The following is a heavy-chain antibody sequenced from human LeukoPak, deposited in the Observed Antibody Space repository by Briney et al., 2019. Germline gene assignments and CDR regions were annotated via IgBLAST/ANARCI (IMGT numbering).Heavy chain of an antibody. D-gene: IGHD2-15*01. J-gene: IGHJ6*02. CDR1: GFTFDDDV. CDR2: ISSNSGSI. CDR3: AKGPEWCSGGSCPSYGMDV. V-gene: IGHV3-9*01. Sequence: GGSLRLSCEGSGFTFDDDVMHWVRQAQGKGMEWVSGISSNSGSIDYADSMKGRFTVSRDNAKNSLYLQMKSLRVEATALYYCAKGPEWCSGGSCPSYGMDVWGQGTTVTASS.